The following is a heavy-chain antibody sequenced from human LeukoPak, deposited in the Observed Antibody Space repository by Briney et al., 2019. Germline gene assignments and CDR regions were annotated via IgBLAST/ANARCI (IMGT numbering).Heavy chain of an antibody. CDR3: ARAYSGSYLDFDY. D-gene: IGHD1-26*01. CDR1: GGSISSGDYY. Sequence: SETLSLTCTVSGGSISSGDYYWSWIRQPPGKGLEWIGYIYYSGSTYYNPSLKSRVTISVDTSKNQFSLKLSSVTAADTAVYYCARAYSGSYLDFDYWGQGTLVTVSS. V-gene: IGHV4-30-4*01. CDR2: IYYSGST. J-gene: IGHJ4*02.